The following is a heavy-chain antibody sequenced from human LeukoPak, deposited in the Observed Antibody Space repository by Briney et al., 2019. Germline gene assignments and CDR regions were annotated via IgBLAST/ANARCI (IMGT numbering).Heavy chain of an antibody. CDR1: GFTFSSSG. Sequence: GSLRLSCAASGFTFSSSGMSWVRQAPGKGLEWVSVISGGGGYTYYADSVKGRFTISRDNSKTTLSLQMNSLRAEDTAVYYCAKRDSSGQYYFDYWGQGTLVTVSS. CDR2: ISGGGGYT. V-gene: IGHV3-23*01. J-gene: IGHJ4*02. CDR3: AKRDSSGQYYFDY. D-gene: IGHD3-22*01.